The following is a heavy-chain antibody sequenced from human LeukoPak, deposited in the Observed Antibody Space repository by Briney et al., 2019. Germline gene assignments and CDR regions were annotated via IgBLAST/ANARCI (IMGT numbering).Heavy chain of an antibody. V-gene: IGHV1-8*01. CDR1: GYTFTSYD. D-gene: IGHD6-13*01. CDR2: MNPNSGNT. Sequence: ASVKLSCKASGYTFTSYDINWVRQATGQGLEWMGWMNPNSGNTGYAQKFQGRVTMTRNTSISTAYMELSSLRSEDTAVYYCARAGLRSSSWYLNWFDPWGQGTLVTVSS. J-gene: IGHJ5*02. CDR3: ARAGLRSSSWYLNWFDP.